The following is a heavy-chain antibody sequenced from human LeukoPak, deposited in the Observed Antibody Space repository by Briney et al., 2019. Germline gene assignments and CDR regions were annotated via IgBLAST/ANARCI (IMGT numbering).Heavy chain of an antibody. CDR3: ARGHYCLDG. V-gene: IGHV3-21*04. J-gene: IGHJ6*02. Sequence: GGSLRLSCAASGFTFSSYSMNWVRQAPGKGLEWVSSISSSGSYTYYADSVKGRFTISRDNAKNSLYLQMSSLRDEDTAVYYCARGHYCLDGWGQGTTVTVSS. CDR1: GFTFSSYS. CDR2: ISSSGSYT.